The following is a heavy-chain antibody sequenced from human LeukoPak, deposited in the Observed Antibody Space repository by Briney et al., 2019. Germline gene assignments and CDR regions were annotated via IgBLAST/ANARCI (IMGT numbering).Heavy chain of an antibody. Sequence: ASVKVSCKVSVYTLTQLSMHWVRQAPGKGLEGMGGFDPEDGETNFAQKFQGRVTMTEDTSTETDYMELSSLRSEDTAVYYCASVSLYDSSGYSPDFDYWGQGTLVTVSS. CDR1: VYTLTQLS. J-gene: IGHJ4*02. CDR2: FDPEDGET. V-gene: IGHV1-24*01. D-gene: IGHD3-22*01. CDR3: ASVSLYDSSGYSPDFDY.